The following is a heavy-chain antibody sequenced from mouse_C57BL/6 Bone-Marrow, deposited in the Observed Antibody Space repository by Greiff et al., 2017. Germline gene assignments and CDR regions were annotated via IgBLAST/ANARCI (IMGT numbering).Heavy chain of an antibody. D-gene: IGHD1-1*01. J-gene: IGHJ1*03. CDR2: IDPSDSET. CDR1: GYTFTSYW. CDR3: ARWGLDYYGSSYFHWYCDV. Sequence: QVQLQQPGAELVRPGSSVKLSCKASGYTFTSYWMHWVKQRPIQGLEWIGNIDPSDSETHYNQKFKDKATLTVDKSSSTAYMQLSSLTSEDSAVYYCARWGLDYYGSSYFHWYCDVWGTGTTVTVSS. V-gene: IGHV1-52*01.